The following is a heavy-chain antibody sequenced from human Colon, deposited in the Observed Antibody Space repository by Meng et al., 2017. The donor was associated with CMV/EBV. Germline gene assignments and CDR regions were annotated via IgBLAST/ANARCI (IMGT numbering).Heavy chain of an antibody. J-gene: IGHJ5*02. D-gene: IGHD1-26*01. CDR2: ISSGGSTI. CDR3: ARDRSSIVVSYWFDP. CDR1: GFTFSNYE. V-gene: IGHV3-48*03. Sequence: GSLKISCAASGFTFSNYEMNWVRQAPGKGLEWVSYISSGGSTIYYADSVKGRFTISRDNAKNSLYLQMNSLRAEDTAVYYCARDRSSIVVSYWFDPWGQGTLVTVSS.